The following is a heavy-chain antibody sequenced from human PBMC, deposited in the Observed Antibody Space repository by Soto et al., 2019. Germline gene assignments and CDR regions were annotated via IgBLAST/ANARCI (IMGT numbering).Heavy chain of an antibody. J-gene: IGHJ2*01. CDR3: AKRNYYDSSGYYFLWYFDL. V-gene: IGHV1-69*13. CDR1: GGTFSSYA. D-gene: IGHD3-22*01. CDR2: IIPIFGTA. Sequence: SVKVSCKASGGTFSSYAISWVRQAPGQGLEWMGGIIPIFGTANYAQKFQGRVTITADESTSTAYMELSSLRSEDTAVYYCAKRNYYDSSGYYFLWYFDLWGRGTLVTVS.